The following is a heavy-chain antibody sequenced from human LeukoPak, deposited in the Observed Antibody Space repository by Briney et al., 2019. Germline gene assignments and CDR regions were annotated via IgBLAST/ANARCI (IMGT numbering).Heavy chain of an antibody. J-gene: IGHJ4*02. CDR1: GGSFSGYY. D-gene: IGHD6-13*01. CDR3: ARGDIATPGAAFDS. CDR2: INHSGSA. V-gene: IGHV4-34*01. Sequence: SETLPLTCAVYGGSFSGYYWNWIRQPPGKGLEWIGEINHSGSANYNPSLKSRVSMSVDTSRNQFSLRLTSVTAADTAVYYCARGDIATPGAAFDSWGQGTLIIVSS.